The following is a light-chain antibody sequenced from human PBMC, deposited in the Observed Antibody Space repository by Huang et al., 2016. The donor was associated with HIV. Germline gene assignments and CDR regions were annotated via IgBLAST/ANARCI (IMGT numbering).Light chain of an antibody. V-gene: IGKV1-33*01. CDR3: QQYDDVPIS. CDR1: QDINNF. Sequence: DIQMTQSPSSLSASVGDRVTITCQASQDINNFLNWYQQKPGKAPKLLSLDASNLQTGVPSRVSGSGSGTHFTFTITSLQRDDIGTYYCQQYDDVPISFGGGTKV. CDR2: DAS. J-gene: IGKJ4*01.